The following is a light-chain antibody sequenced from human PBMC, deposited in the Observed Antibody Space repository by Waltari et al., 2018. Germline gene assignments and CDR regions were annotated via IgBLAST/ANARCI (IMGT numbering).Light chain of an antibody. CDR3: AAWDDSLEGPL. CDR1: RSNIGSNT. CDR2: ADN. Sequence: QSVLTQAPSASGTPGQRVTISCSGSRSNIGSNTVNWYQQVPGTAPKLLIYADNQRPPGVPGRFSGSRSGTSASLAISGLQSEDEADYYCAAWDDSLEGPLFGGGTKLTVL. J-gene: IGLJ2*01. V-gene: IGLV1-44*01.